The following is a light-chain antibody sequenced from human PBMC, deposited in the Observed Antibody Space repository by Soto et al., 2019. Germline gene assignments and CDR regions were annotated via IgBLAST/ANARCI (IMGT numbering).Light chain of an antibody. V-gene: IGKV3D-15*01. J-gene: IGKJ2*01. CDR3: QQSYSTPYT. CDR1: QNVNIN. CDR2: GAS. Sequence: EIVMTQSPVTLSVSPGERVTLSCRASQNVNINLAWYQQRPGQAPRVLIYGASNRASGIPDRFSGSGSGTDFTLTISSLEPDDFALYYCQQSYSTPYTFGQGTKLEIK.